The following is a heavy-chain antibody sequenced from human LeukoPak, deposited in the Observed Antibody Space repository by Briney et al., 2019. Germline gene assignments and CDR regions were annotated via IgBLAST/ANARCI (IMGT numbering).Heavy chain of an antibody. CDR1: GFTFSSYA. CDR3: ARDPHHYYDSSGYYSYYYYYGMDV. Sequence: GGPLRLSCAASGFTFSSYAMHWVRQAPGKGLEWVAVISYDGSNKYYADSVKGRFTISRDNSKNTLYLQMNSLRAEDTAVYYCARDPHHYYDSSGYYSYYYYYGMDVWGQGTTVTVSS. V-gene: IGHV3-30-3*01. CDR2: ISYDGSNK. J-gene: IGHJ6*02. D-gene: IGHD3-22*01.